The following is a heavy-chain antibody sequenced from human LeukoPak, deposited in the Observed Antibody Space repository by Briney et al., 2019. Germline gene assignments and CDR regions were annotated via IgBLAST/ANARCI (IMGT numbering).Heavy chain of an antibody. D-gene: IGHD2-2*01. CDR3: ASGTVGYCSNTKCPYGAFDI. V-gene: IGHV1-69*13. J-gene: IGHJ3*02. CDR2: IIPIHGTT. Sequence: SAKASCKASGGTFSSYAISWVRQAPRQGLEWMGGIIPIHGTTNYAQKFQGRVTITADESTNTAYVELSSLRSEDTAVYYCASGTVGYCSNTKCPYGAFDIWGQGTMVTVSS. CDR1: GGTFSSYA.